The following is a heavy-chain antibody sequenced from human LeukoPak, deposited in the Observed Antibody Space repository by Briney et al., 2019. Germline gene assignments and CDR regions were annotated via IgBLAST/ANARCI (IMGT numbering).Heavy chain of an antibody. Sequence: GGSRRLSCAASGFTFSSYAMSWVRQAPGKGLEWVSAISGSGGSTYYADSVKGRFTISRDNSKNTPYLQMNSLRATDTAIYYCAKDGSDWNDYPFDYWGQGTLVTVSS. V-gene: IGHV3-23*01. CDR3: AKDGSDWNDYPFDY. D-gene: IGHD1-1*01. CDR2: ISGSGGST. J-gene: IGHJ4*02. CDR1: GFTFSSYA.